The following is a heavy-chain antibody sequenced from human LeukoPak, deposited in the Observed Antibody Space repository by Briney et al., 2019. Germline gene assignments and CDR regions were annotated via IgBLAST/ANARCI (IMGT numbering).Heavy chain of an antibody. CDR2: ISAYNGNT. D-gene: IGHD3-10*01. J-gene: IGHJ4*02. CDR3: ARASKLLWFGEFPFYYFDY. CDR1: GYTFTSYG. Sequence: ASVKVSCKASGYTFTSYGISWVRQAPGQGLEWMGWISAYNGNTNYAQKLQGRVTMTTDTSTSTAYMELRSLRSDDTAVYYCARASKLLWFGEFPFYYFDYWGQGTLVTVSS. V-gene: IGHV1-18*01.